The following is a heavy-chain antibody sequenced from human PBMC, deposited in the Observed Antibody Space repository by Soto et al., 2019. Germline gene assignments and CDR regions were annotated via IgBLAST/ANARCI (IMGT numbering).Heavy chain of an antibody. CDR3: ARFVSLAGYSSGWDPLGWCDP. V-gene: IGHV3-11*06. CDR1: GFTFSDYY. Sequence: GGTLRLSCAASGFTFSDYYMSWIRQAPGKGLEWVSYISNSSSYTNYADSVKGPFTISRDNAKNSLYLQMNSLRAEDTALYYCARFVSLAGYSSGWDPLGWCDPWGQGSLVNGSS. D-gene: IGHD6-19*01. CDR2: ISNSSSYT. J-gene: IGHJ5*02.